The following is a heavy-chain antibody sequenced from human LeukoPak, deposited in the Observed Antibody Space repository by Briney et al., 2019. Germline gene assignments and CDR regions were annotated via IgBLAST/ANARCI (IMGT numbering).Heavy chain of an antibody. CDR1: GFTFSSYG. J-gene: IGHJ5*02. Sequence: QPGGSLRLSCAASGFTFSSYGMHWVRQAPGKGLQWVAVISYDGSDKYYADSVKGRFTISRDNVKNTLYLQMNSLTAEDTAVYYCVRSMSGRNDLWGQGTLVTVSS. V-gene: IGHV3-30*03. D-gene: IGHD3-3*01. CDR3: VRSMSGRNDL. CDR2: ISYDGSDK.